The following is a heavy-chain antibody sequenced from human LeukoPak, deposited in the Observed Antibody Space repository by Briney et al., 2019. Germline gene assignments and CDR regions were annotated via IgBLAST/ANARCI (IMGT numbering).Heavy chain of an antibody. J-gene: IGHJ4*02. CDR3: ARRAGAYSHPYDY. V-gene: IGHV3-53*01. CDR1: GFTVSSNS. D-gene: IGHD4/OR15-4a*01. Sequence: PGGSLRLSCTVSGFTVSSNSMSWVRQAPGEGLEWVSFIYSDNTHYSDSVKGRFTISRDNSKNTLYLQMNSLRVEDTAVYYCARRAGAYSHPYDYWGQGTLVTVSS. CDR2: IYSDNT.